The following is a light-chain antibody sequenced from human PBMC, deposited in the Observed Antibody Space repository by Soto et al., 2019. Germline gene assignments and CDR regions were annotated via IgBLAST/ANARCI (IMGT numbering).Light chain of an antibody. CDR2: DAS. V-gene: IGKV1-5*01. Sequence: DIQMTQSPSILSASVGDRVTITCLASQTISTWLAWYQQKPGEAPKLLIYDASSLESGVPSRFSGSGSATDFTLTISSLQPDDFATYYCQQYNSYSWTFGQGTKVDI. J-gene: IGKJ1*01. CDR3: QQYNSYSWT. CDR1: QTISTW.